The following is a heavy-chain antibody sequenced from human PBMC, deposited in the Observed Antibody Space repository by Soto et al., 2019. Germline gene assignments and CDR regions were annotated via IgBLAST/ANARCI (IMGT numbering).Heavy chain of an antibody. Sequence: GGSLRLSCAASGFTFSNAWMNWVRQAPGKGLEWVGRIKSKTDGGTTDYAAPVKGRFTISRDDSKNTLYLQMNSLKTEDTAVYYCTTDFPPLPTIYYYYGMDVWGQGTTVTVSS. V-gene: IGHV3-15*07. J-gene: IGHJ6*02. D-gene: IGHD5-12*01. CDR2: IKSKTDGGTT. CDR3: TTDFPPLPTIYYYYGMDV. CDR1: GFTFSNAW.